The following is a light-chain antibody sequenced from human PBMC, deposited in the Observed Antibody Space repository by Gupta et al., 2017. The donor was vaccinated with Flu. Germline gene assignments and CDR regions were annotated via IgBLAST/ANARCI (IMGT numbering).Light chain of an antibody. CDR1: QSVSDNY. J-gene: IGKJ1*01. V-gene: IGKV3-20*01. CDR2: GAT. CDR3: QQEGSSPRT. Sequence: SCSASQSVSDNYLAWYQQKPGQAPRVLIYGATSRATGIPDRFSGSGSGTDFTLTISRLEPEDFAVYYCQQEGSSPRTFGQGTKVEFK.